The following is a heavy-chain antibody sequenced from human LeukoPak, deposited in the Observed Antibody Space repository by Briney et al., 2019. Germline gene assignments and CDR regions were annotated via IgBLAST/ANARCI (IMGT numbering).Heavy chain of an antibody. V-gene: IGHV4-59*08. CDR3: ARYLGYCSGGSCYMTWFDY. D-gene: IGHD2-15*01. CDR1: GGSISSYY. Sequence: SETLSLTCTVSGGSISSYYWSWIRQPPGKGLEWIGYIYYSGSTNYNPSLKSRVTISVDTSKNQFSLKLSSVTAADTAVYYCARYLGYCSGGSCYMTWFDYWGQGTLVTVSS. CDR2: IYYSGST. J-gene: IGHJ4*02.